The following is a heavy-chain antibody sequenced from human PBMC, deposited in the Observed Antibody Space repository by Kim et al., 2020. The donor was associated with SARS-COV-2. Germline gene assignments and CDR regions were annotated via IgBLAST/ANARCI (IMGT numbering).Heavy chain of an antibody. D-gene: IGHD1-7*01. V-gene: IGHV1-69*01. J-gene: IGHJ4*02. CDR3: ARAGLTGTTGNY. Sequence: YAQKFQGRVTITADESTSTAYMELSSLRSEDTAVYYCARAGLTGTTGNYWGQGTLVTVSS.